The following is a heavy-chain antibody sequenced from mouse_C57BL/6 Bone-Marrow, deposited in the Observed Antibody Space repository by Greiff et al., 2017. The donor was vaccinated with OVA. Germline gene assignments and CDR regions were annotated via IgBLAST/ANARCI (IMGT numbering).Heavy chain of an antibody. CDR2: LDPSASYT. V-gene: IGHV1-69*01. D-gene: IGHD1-1*01. CDR1: GYTFTSYW. CDR3: ARGSSTTVVATDWYFDV. J-gene: IGHJ1*03. Sequence: VQLQQPGAELVMPGASVKLSCKASGYTFTSYWMHWVPQRPGQGLEWIGELDPSASYTNYNQKFKVKSTLTVDTSSSPAYMQLSSLTSEDSAVDYCARGSSTTVVATDWYFDVWGTGTTVTVSS.